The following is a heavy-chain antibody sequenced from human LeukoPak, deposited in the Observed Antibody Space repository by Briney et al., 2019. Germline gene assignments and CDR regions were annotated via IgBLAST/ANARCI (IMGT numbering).Heavy chain of an antibody. Sequence: GESLKISCKGFGYRFSNYCIGWVRQMPGKGLECMGIINPGDSDTRYSPSFQGQVTISADKSISTAYLQWSSVKASDTAMYYCARVELPKDMNLDYWGQGTLVTVSS. CDR3: ARVELPKDMNLDY. D-gene: IGHD1-26*01. CDR2: INPGDSDT. J-gene: IGHJ4*02. CDR1: GYRFSNYC. V-gene: IGHV5-51*01.